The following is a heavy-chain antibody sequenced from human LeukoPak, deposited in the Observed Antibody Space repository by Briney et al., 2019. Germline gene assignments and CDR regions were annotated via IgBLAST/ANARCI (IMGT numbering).Heavy chain of an antibody. CDR1: GFTFSRHG. J-gene: IGHJ4*02. CDR2: ISNDGSRK. CDR3: ARDRAWNYFDY. D-gene: IGHD3-3*01. Sequence: GSLRLSCAPSGFTFSRHGMHWVRQAPGKGLEWVAIISNDGSRKYYAHSVEGRFTISRDNSKNTLYLQMDSLRAEDTAVYYCARDRAWNYFDYWGQGTLVTVSS. V-gene: IGHV3-30*03.